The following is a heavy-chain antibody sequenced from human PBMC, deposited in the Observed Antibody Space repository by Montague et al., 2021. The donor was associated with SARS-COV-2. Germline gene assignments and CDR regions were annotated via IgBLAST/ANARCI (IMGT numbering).Heavy chain of an antibody. CDR3: AHRRTTLTNTWFDP. Sequence: PALGKPTQTLTLTCTFSGFSLSTSGVGEGWIRQPPGKALEWLAXXXWXXXKRXSPSLKSRLTITKDTSKNPVVLTMTNMDPVDTATYYCAHRRTTLTNTWFDPWGQGTLVTVSS. CDR2: XXWXXXK. J-gene: IGHJ5*02. V-gene: IGHV2-5*02. CDR1: GFSLSTSGVG. D-gene: IGHD2/OR15-2a*01.